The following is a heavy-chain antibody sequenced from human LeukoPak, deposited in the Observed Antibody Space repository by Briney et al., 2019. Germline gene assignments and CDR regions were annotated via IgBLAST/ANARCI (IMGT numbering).Heavy chain of an antibody. J-gene: IGHJ4*02. CDR2: ISGSGGST. Sequence: GGSLRLSCAASGFTFSSYAMSWVRHAPGKGLEWVSAISGSGGSTYYADCVKGRLTISRDNSKNTLYLQMNSLRAEDTAVYDCANASPQDWLFPTSFDYWGQGTLVTVSS. D-gene: IGHD3/OR15-3a*01. CDR1: GFTFSSYA. V-gene: IGHV3-23*01. CDR3: ANASPQDWLFPTSFDY.